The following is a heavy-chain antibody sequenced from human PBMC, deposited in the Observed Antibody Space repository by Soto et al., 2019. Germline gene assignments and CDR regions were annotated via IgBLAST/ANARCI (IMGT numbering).Heavy chain of an antibody. CDR2: IHYSGRT. CDR1: GGSITSGAYY. V-gene: IGHV4-31*11. J-gene: IGHJ4*02. D-gene: IGHD7-27*01. CDR3: ARSPGLELGTFDY. Sequence: PSETLSLTCAVSGGSITSGAYYWTWIRQHPGKGLEWIAYIHYSGRTYYNPSLKSRVTISVDTSNNQFSLKLSSVTAADTAVYYCARSPGLELGTFDYWGQGTLVTVSS.